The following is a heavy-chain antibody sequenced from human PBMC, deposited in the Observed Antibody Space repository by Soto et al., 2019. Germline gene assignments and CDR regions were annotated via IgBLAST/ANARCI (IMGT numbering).Heavy chain of an antibody. J-gene: IGHJ4*02. CDR2: ISGSGGST. V-gene: IGHV3-23*01. Sequence: PGGSLRLSCAASGFTFSSYAMSWVRQAPGKGLEWVSAISGSGGSTYYADSVKGRFTISRDNSKNTLYLQMNSLRAEDTAVYYCAKDRQLVPRSTKYYFDYWGQGTLVTVSS. CDR1: GFTFSSYA. D-gene: IGHD6-6*01. CDR3: AKDRQLVPRSTKYYFDY.